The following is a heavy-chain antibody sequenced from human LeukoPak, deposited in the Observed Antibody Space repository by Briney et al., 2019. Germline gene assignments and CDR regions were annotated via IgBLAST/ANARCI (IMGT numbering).Heavy chain of an antibody. V-gene: IGHV1-3*02. D-gene: IGHD3-22*01. CDR1: GYSFTIYA. CDR2: RNASNGDR. J-gene: IGHJ4*02. CDR3: AIPPIPNSYYYDSSGYDY. Sequence: ASVTLSCTCSGYSFTIYALHWVWHRPGQRLERVGWRNASNGDRKYSHEFQGRVTITTDTSASTAYMELSRLRSDVTAVYCYAIPPIPNSYYYDSSGYDYWGQGTLVTVSS.